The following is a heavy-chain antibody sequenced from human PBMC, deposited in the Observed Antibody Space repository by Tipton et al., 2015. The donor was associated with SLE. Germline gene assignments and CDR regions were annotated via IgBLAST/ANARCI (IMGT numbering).Heavy chain of an antibody. CDR3: ARGDDSSSWYDSFDY. Sequence: QLVQSGAEVKKPGESLKISCKGSGYSFTSYWIAWVRQMPGKGLEWMGIIYPGDSDTRFSPSFQGQVTISADKSISTAYLQWSSLKASDTAMYYCARGDDSSSWYDSFDYWGQGTLVTVSS. CDR2: IYPGDSDT. V-gene: IGHV5-51*03. CDR1: GYSFTSYW. J-gene: IGHJ4*02. D-gene: IGHD6-13*01.